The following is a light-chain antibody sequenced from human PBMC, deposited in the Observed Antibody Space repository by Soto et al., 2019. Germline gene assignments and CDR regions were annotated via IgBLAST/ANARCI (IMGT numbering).Light chain of an antibody. CDR3: QQYNNGRT. CDR2: RAS. J-gene: IGKJ1*01. Sequence: EIVMTQSPATLSVSPGERATLSCRASQSVSTNLAWYQQKPGRAPRLLMYRASTRATGSPARFSGSGSGTEFTLTISRLQSEDFAVYYCQQYNNGRTFGQGTKVEIK. V-gene: IGKV3D-15*01. CDR1: QSVSTN.